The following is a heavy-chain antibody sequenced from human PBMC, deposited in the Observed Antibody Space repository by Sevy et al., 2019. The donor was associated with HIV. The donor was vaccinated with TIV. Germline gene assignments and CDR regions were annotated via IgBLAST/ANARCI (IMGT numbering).Heavy chain of an antibody. CDR1: GFTFSSYA. J-gene: IGHJ4*02. CDR3: ARDLRYYFDY. Sequence: GGSLRLSCAASGFTFSSYAMHWVRQAPGKGLEWVAVISYDGSNKYYADSVKGRFTISRDNSKNTRYLQMNSLRAEDTAVYYCARDLRYYFDYWGQGTLVTVSS. CDR2: ISYDGSNK. V-gene: IGHV3-30-3*01.